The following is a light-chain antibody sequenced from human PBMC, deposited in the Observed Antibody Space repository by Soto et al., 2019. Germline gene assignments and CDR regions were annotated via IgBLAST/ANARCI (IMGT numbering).Light chain of an antibody. CDR2: SAS. V-gene: IGKV3-15*01. CDR3: HQYNHWLTWT. CDR1: QSVSSK. Sequence: EIVMTQSPATLSLSPGHIGTLSCRATQSVSSKLAWYQQRPGQAPRLLIYSASTRATGIPARFSGSGSGTEFTLTISSLQSEDFAVSYCHQYNHWLTWTFGQGTKVDIK. J-gene: IGKJ1*01.